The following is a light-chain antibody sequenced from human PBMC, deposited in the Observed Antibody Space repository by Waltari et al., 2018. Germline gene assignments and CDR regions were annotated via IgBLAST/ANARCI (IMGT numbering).Light chain of an antibody. CDR2: KAS. CDR3: QQYNSYPWT. V-gene: IGKV1-5*03. J-gene: IGKJ1*01. CDR1: ENVSTA. Sequence: DIQMTQSPSTLSASVGARVTITCRASENVSTALAWYQLKPGQAPKLLIYKASNLEGWVPTRFSGSGSGTDFTLTISSLQPDDFATYYCQQYNSYPWTFGQGTKVEIK.